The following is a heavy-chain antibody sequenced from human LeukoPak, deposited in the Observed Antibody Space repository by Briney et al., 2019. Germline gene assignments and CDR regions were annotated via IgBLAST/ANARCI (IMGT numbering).Heavy chain of an antibody. J-gene: IGHJ4*02. V-gene: IGHV4-59*01. CDR2: IYYSGST. Sequence: SETLSLTCAVYGGSFSGYYWSWIRQPPGKGLEWIGYIYYSGSTNYNPSLKSRVTISVDTSKNQFSLKLSSVTAADTAVYYCARGTYYDFWSSYPGFDYWGQGTLVTVSS. D-gene: IGHD3-3*01. CDR3: ARGTYYDFWSSYPGFDY. CDR1: GGSFSGYY.